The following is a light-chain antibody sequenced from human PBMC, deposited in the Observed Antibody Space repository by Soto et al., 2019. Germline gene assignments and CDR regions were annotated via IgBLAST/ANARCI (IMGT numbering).Light chain of an antibody. J-gene: IGKJ2*01. CDR2: GAS. CDR3: QQYATSRRT. Sequence: EMVLTQYPATLSLSPGERATLSCRASQSVTSNYLAWYQQRPAQAPRLLIFGASNRATGIPDRFSGSGSGTDFTLIISRLEPEDFAMYYCQQYATSRRTFGQGTKVDIK. CDR1: QSVTSNY. V-gene: IGKV3-20*01.